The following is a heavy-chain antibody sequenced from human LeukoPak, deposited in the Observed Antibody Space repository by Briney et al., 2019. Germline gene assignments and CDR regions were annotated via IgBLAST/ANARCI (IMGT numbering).Heavy chain of an antibody. J-gene: IGHJ4*02. CDR1: GDTFISYG. CDR2: INPNTGGT. V-gene: IGHV1-2*02. Sequence: ASVKVSCKASGDTFISYGISWVRQAPGQGLEWMGWINPNTGGTNYAQKFQGRVTMTRDTSISTAYMELNRLTSDDTAVYYCARDPSNTYYYDPWGQGTLVTVSS. CDR3: ARDPSNTYYYDP. D-gene: IGHD3-22*01.